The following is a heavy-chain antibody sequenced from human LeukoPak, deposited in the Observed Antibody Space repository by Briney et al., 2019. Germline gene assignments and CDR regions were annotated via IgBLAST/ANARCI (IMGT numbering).Heavy chain of an antibody. J-gene: IGHJ4*02. Sequence: GGSLRLSCAASGFAFSSYSMNWVRQAPGKGLEWVSSISSSSSYIYYADSVKGRFTISRDNAKNSLYLQMNSLRAEDTAVYYCARVNNVLHYFDYWGQGTLVTVSS. CDR2: ISSSSSYI. CDR3: ARVNNVLHYFDY. CDR1: GFAFSSYS. D-gene: IGHD2-8*01. V-gene: IGHV3-21*01.